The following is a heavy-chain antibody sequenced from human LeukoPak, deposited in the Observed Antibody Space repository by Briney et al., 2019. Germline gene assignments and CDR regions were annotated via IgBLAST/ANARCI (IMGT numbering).Heavy chain of an antibody. CDR3: APATMTFDY. CDR1: GYTFTAHN. Sequence: ASVKVSCETSGYTFTAHNMHWVRQAPGLGLEWMGWINPNTGDTSYAQRFQGRVTMTRDTSISTAYMELSGLKSDDTAVYYCAPATMTFDYWGQGTLVTVSS. CDR2: INPNTGDT. D-gene: IGHD5-24*01. J-gene: IGHJ4*02. V-gene: IGHV1-2*02.